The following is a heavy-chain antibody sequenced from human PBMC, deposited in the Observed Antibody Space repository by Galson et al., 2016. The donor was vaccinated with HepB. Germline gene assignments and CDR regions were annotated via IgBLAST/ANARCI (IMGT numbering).Heavy chain of an antibody. D-gene: IGHD2-8*02. CDR3: AKAPSPSCIGALCYELDS. Sequence: SLRLSCAASGFTFSTYAMSWVRQAPGKRLEWVSAISGRDSGTYHADSVKGRFTISRDNSKNTLYLQMNSRRVEDMAIYYCAKAPSPSCIGALCYELDSWGQGTLVTVSS. CDR1: GFTFSTYA. CDR2: ISGRDSGT. J-gene: IGHJ4*02. V-gene: IGHV3-23*01.